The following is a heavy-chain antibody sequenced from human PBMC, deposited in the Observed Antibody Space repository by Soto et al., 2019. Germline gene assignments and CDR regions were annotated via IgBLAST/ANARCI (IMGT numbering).Heavy chain of an antibody. V-gene: IGHV3-30*18. J-gene: IGHJ4*02. CDR2: ISYDGSNK. Sequence: QVQLVESGGGVVQPGRSLRLSCAASGFTFSSYGMHWVRQAPGKGLEWVAVISYDGSNKYYADSVKGRFTISRDNAKNALFPQMNSRSAEDPAVYYCAKGGEWELLVFDYWGKGTLVTVSS. CDR1: GFTFSSYG. D-gene: IGHD1-26*01. CDR3: AKGGEWELLVFDY.